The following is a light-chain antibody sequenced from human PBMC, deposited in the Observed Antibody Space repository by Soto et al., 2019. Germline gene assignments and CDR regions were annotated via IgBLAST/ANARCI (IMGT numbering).Light chain of an antibody. Sequence: QSVLTQSSSASASLGSSVKLTCTLSSGHSSYIIAWQQQQPGKAHRYLMKLEGSGSYNKGSGVPDRFSGSSSGADRYLTLSNLQSEDEADYYCEICDSNTPVVFGGGTKLTVL. J-gene: IGLJ2*01. CDR1: SGHSSYI. V-gene: IGLV4-60*03. CDR2: LEGSGSY. CDR3: EICDSNTPVV.